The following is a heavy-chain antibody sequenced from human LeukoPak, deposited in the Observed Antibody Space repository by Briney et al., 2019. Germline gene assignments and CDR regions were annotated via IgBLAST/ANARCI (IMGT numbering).Heavy chain of an antibody. CDR2: MNPNSGNT. CDR3: ARDDDSSGYPFDY. CDR1: GYTFTSYD. Sequence: ASVKVSCKASGYTFTSYDINWVRQATGQGLEWMGWMNPNSGNTGYAQKFQGRVTMTRNTSISTAYMELSSLRSEDTAVYYCARDDDSSGYPFDYWGQGTLVTVSS. V-gene: IGHV1-8*01. D-gene: IGHD3-22*01. J-gene: IGHJ4*02.